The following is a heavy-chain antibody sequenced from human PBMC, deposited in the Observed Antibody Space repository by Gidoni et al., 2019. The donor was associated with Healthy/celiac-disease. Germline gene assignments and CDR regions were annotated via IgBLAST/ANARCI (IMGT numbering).Heavy chain of an antibody. Sequence: QVQLVQSGAEVKKPGSSVKVSCKASGGTFSSYAISWVRQAPGQGLEWMGGIIPIFGTANYAQKFQGRVTITADESTSTAYMELSSLRSEDTAVYYCARAEVVPAAMGLYPFDPWGQGTLVTVSS. J-gene: IGHJ5*02. CDR2: IIPIFGTA. V-gene: IGHV1-69*01. CDR3: ARAEVVPAAMGLYPFDP. CDR1: GGTFSSYA. D-gene: IGHD2-2*01.